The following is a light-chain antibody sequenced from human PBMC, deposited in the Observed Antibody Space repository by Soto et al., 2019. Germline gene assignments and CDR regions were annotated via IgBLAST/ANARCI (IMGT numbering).Light chain of an antibody. CDR1: SSDVGGYNY. CDR2: EVS. V-gene: IGLV2-8*01. Sequence: QSALTQPPSASGSPGQSVTISCTGTSSDVGGYNYVSWYQQHPGKAPKLMIYEVSNRPSGVPDRFSGSKSGNTASLTVSGLQAEDEDDYYCSSYAGSSNLVFGGGTKVTVL. CDR3: SSYAGSSNLV. J-gene: IGLJ3*02.